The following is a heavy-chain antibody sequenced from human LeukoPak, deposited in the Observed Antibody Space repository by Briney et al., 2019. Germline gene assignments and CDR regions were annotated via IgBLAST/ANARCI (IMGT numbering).Heavy chain of an antibody. CDR2: INHSGST. CDR3: ARRVRYTPYWFDP. Sequence: SETLSLTCAVYGGSFSDYYWSWIRQPPGKGLEWIGEINHSGSTNYNPSLKSRVTISVDTSKNQFSLKLSSVTAADTAVYYCARRVRYTPYWFDPWGQGTLVTVSS. J-gene: IGHJ5*02. D-gene: IGHD3-9*01. V-gene: IGHV4-34*01. CDR1: GGSFSDYY.